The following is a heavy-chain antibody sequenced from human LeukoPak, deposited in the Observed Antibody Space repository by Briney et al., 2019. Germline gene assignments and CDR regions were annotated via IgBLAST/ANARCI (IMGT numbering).Heavy chain of an antibody. Sequence: NTSETLSPTCTVSGDSISSYYWSWIQQPAGKGLEWIGRIYTSGSTNYNPSLKSRVTMSVDTSKNQFSLKLSSVTAADTAVYYCARGWDSTPFDYWGQGTLVTVSS. V-gene: IGHV4-4*07. CDR1: GDSISSYY. CDR2: IYTSGST. J-gene: IGHJ4*02. D-gene: IGHD2-2*01. CDR3: ARGWDSTPFDY.